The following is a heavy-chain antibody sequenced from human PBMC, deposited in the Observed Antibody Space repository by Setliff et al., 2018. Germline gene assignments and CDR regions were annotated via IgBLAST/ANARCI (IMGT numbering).Heavy chain of an antibody. Sequence: GGSLRLSCAASGFTFSTYGMHWVRQAPGKGLDWVAFIRHDGMNKYYRDSVRGRFTVSRDNSKNMLFLQMNSLRPDDTAVYYCAKEMAEVLMTGLDFWGQGALVTVSS. D-gene: IGHD3-16*01. CDR2: IRHDGMNK. CDR3: AKEMAEVLMTGLDF. J-gene: IGHJ4*02. V-gene: IGHV3-30*02. CDR1: GFTFSTYG.